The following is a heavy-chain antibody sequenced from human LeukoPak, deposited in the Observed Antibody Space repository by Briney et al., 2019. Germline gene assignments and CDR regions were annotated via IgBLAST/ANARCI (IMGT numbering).Heavy chain of an antibody. CDR2: INPNSGGT. J-gene: IGHJ3*02. Sequence: GASVKVSCKASGYTFTGYYMHWVRQAPGQGLEWMGWINPNSGGTNYAQKFQGRVTMTRDTSISTAYMELSRLRSDDTAVYYCARGYYDFWSGEDAFDIWGQGTMVTVSS. CDR3: ARGYYDFWSGEDAFDI. CDR1: GYTFTGYY. D-gene: IGHD3-3*01. V-gene: IGHV1-2*02.